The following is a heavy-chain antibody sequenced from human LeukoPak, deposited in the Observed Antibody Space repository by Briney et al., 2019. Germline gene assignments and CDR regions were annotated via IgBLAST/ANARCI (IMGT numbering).Heavy chain of an antibody. V-gene: IGHV3-7*03. Sequence: GGSLRLSCAASGFRFSGYWVRWVRQAPGEGLEWVANIKKDGSEKYYGDSVKGRFTISRDNAKNSLYLEMNSLRADDTAVYYCARALYSSSGDICYMDVWGKGTTVTVSS. CDR3: ARALYSSSGDICYMDV. CDR2: IKKDGSEK. D-gene: IGHD6-19*01. J-gene: IGHJ6*03. CDR1: GFRFSGYW.